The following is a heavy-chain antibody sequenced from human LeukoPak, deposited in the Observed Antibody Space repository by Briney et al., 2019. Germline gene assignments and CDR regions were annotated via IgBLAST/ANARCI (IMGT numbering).Heavy chain of an antibody. CDR2: INHSGST. J-gene: IGHJ5*02. D-gene: IGHD2-2*01. CDR1: GGSFSGYY. V-gene: IGHV4-34*01. CDR3: ARGYPKERYNWFDP. Sequence: PSETLSLTCAVYGGSFSGYYWSWIRQPPGKGLEWIGEINHSGSTNYNPSLKSRVTISVDTSKNQFSLKLSSVTAADTAVYYCARGYPKERYNWFDPWGQGTLVTVSS.